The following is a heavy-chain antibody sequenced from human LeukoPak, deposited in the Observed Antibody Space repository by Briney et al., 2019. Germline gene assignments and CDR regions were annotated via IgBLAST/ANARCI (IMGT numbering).Heavy chain of an antibody. V-gene: IGHV3-48*03. CDR2: IYISATTM. CDR3: ARGGSSGYHYNAFDI. CDR1: GFTFSGYE. J-gene: IGHJ3*02. Sequence: PGGSLRLSCAASGFTFSGYEMNWVRQAPGKGLEWVSYIYISATTMYYADSVKGRFTISRDNSKTSLYLQMSSLRAEDTAVYYCARGGSSGYHYNAFDIWGQGTMVTVSS. D-gene: IGHD3-22*01.